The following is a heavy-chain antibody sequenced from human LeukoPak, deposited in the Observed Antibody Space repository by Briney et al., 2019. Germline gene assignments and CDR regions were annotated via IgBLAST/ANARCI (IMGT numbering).Heavy chain of an antibody. D-gene: IGHD3-10*01. CDR1: GFTFSSYA. Sequence: GGSLRLSCAASGFTFSSYAMSWLRQAPGKGLEWVSAISGSGGSTYYADSVKGRFTISRDNSKNTLYLQMNSLRAEVTAVYYCAKEPNYYGSGSSMSWFDPWGQGTLVTVSS. CDR2: ISGSGGST. CDR3: AKEPNYYGSGSSMSWFDP. J-gene: IGHJ5*02. V-gene: IGHV3-23*01.